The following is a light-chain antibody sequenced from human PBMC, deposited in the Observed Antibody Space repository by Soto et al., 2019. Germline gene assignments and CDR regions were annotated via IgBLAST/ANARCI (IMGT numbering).Light chain of an antibody. CDR3: SSFASSNTWV. CDR2: EVT. CDR1: SSDVGAYNY. V-gene: IGLV2-8*01. Sequence: SALTQPPSASGSPGQSVTISCTGTSSDVGAYNYVSWYQQHAGKAPKLVFYEVTKRPSGVPDRFSGSKSANTASLTVSGLQAEDAADYYCSSFASSNTWVFGGGTKLTVL. J-gene: IGLJ3*02.